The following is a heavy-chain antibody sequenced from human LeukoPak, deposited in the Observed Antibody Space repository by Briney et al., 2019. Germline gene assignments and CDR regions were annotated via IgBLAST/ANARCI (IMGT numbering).Heavy chain of an antibody. CDR1: GYTFSSYG. Sequence: GGSLRLSCAASGYTFSSYGMHWVRQAPGKGLEWVAFIRYDGSNKYYADSVKGRFTISRDNSKNTLYLQMNSLRAEDTAVYYCARSERYFDWLSFDYWGQGTLVTVSS. J-gene: IGHJ4*02. D-gene: IGHD3-9*01. V-gene: IGHV3-30*02. CDR3: ARSERYFDWLSFDY. CDR2: IRYDGSNK.